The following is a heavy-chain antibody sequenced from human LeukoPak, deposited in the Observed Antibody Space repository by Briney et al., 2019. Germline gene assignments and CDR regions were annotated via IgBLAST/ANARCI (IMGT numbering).Heavy chain of an antibody. CDR3: ARGPFDTAMY. CDR2: IIPIFGTA. Sequence: ASVKVSCKTSGFTFTNYGFSWVRQAPGQGLEWMGGIIPIFGTANYAQKFQGRVTITADESTSTAYMELSSLRSEDTAMYYCARGPFDTAMYWGQGTLVTVSS. D-gene: IGHD5-18*01. J-gene: IGHJ4*02. CDR1: GFTFTNYG. V-gene: IGHV1-69*13.